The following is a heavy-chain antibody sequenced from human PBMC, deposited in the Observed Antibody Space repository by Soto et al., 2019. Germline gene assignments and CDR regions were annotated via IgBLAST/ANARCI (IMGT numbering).Heavy chain of an antibody. CDR1: GGTFSSYA. D-gene: IGHD5-18*01. CDR2: IIPIFGTA. CDR3: ARGRVVDTAMVTSNYFDY. J-gene: IGHJ4*02. Sequence: QVQLVQSGAEVKKPGSSVKVSCKASGGTFSSYAISWVRQAPGQGLEWMGGIIPIFGTANYAQKFQGRVTITADESTSTAYMELSSLRYDDTAVYYCARGRVVDTAMVTSNYFDYWGQGTLVTVSS. V-gene: IGHV1-69*01.